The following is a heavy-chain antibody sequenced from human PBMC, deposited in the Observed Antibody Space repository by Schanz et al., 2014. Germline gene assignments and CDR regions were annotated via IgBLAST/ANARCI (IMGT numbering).Heavy chain of an antibody. Sequence: EVQLVESGGGLVKPGGSLRLSCAASGFTFSSYSMNWVRQAPGKGLEWVSALSGSGGSTYYADSVKGRFTISRDNSKNTLYLQMNSLRAEDTAVYDCAKQIHDDILTVRRYWGQGTLVTVSS. CDR3: AKQIHDDILTVRRY. D-gene: IGHD3-9*01. CDR1: GFTFSSYS. J-gene: IGHJ4*02. V-gene: IGHV3-23*04. CDR2: LSGSGGST.